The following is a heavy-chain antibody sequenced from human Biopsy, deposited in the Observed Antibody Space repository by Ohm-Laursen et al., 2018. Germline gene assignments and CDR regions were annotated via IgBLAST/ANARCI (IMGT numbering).Heavy chain of an antibody. D-gene: IGHD6-19*01. CDR3: ARTPGVAVAGRFFDL. Sequence: SETLSLTCSVSGGSVDDYFWNWIRQPAGKGLEWIGRIYSTGRSSAYHPSFQSRVTMSLDTSNKQFSLKLTFVTAADTAVYYCARTPGVAVAGRFFDLWGRGTLVTVSS. CDR2: IYSTGRSS. CDR1: GGSVDDYF. J-gene: IGHJ2*01. V-gene: IGHV4-4*07.